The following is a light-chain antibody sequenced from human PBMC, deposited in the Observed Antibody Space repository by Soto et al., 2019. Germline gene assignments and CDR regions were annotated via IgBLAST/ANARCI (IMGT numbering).Light chain of an antibody. Sequence: QSALTQPASVSGSPGQSITISCTGTSSDVGSYNLVSWYQQHPGKAPKVIIYEVIKWPSGVSNRFSGSKSDNTASLTISGLQAEDEADYYCCSYAGSTSLVFGGGTKLTVL. CDR3: CSYAGSTSLV. CDR1: SSDVGSYNL. CDR2: EVI. J-gene: IGLJ2*01. V-gene: IGLV2-23*02.